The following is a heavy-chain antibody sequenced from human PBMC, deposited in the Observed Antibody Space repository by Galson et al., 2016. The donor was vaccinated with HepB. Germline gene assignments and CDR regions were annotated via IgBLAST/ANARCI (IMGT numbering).Heavy chain of an antibody. D-gene: IGHD5-18*01. V-gene: IGHV2-70*11. CDR3: ARLHTAIGNFFCY. CDR2: IDWDDDK. J-gene: IGHJ4*02. CDR1: GFSLSTSGLC. Sequence: PALVKPTQTLTLTCTFSGFSLSTSGLCVSWIRQPPGKALEWLARIDWDDDKYYSTSLKTRLTISKDTSKNQVVLTMTNMDPVDTATYYCARLHTAIGNFFCYWGPGALVTVAA.